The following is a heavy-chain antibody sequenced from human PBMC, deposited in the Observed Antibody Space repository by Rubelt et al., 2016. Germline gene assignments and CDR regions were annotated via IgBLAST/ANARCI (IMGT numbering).Heavy chain of an antibody. CDR1: GGSFSGYY. CDR3: ARGRRGSSSWLGRDYYGMDV. CDR2: INHSGST. V-gene: IGHV4-34*01. D-gene: IGHD6-13*01. Sequence: QVQLQQWGAGLLKPSETLSLTCAVYGGSFSGYYWSWIRQPPGKGLEWIGEINHSGSTNSNPSLKSRVTISVDTSKNQFSLRLSSVTAAATAVYYCARGRRGSSSWLGRDYYGMDVWGQGTTVTVSS. J-gene: IGHJ6*02.